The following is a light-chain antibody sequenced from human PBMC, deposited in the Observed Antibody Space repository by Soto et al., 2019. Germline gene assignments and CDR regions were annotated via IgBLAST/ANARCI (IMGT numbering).Light chain of an antibody. Sequence: IVMTQSPATLSVSPGERVTLSCRASQTVGSNLAWYQQKPGQVPRHLIYGASTRATGIPARFSGSGSGTEFTLTISSLQSEDFAVYYCQQYNNWPRTFGQGTKVESK. V-gene: IGKV3-15*01. CDR3: QQYNNWPRT. J-gene: IGKJ1*01. CDR1: QTVGSN. CDR2: GAS.